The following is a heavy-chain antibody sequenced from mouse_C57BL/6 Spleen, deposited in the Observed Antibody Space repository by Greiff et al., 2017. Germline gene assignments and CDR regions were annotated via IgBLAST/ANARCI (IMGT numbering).Heavy chain of an antibody. D-gene: IGHD2-4*01. J-gene: IGHJ2*01. CDR2: IDPEDGET. CDR3: ARSPYDYDGDGFYFDY. Sequence: EVQRVESGAELVKPGASVKLSCTASGFNIKDYYMHWVKQRTEQGLEWIGRIDPEDGETKYAPKFQGKATITADTSYNTAYLQLSSLTSEDPAVYYCARSPYDYDGDGFYFDYWGQGTTLTVSS. CDR1: GFNIKDYY. V-gene: IGHV14-2*01.